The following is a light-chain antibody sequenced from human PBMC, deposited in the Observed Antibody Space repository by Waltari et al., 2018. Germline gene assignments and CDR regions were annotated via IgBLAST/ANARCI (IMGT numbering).Light chain of an antibody. CDR2: VNSDGSH. CDR3: QTGGHGTWV. V-gene: IGLV4-69*01. CDR1: SGHSSNA. J-gene: IGLJ3*02. Sequence: QLVLTQSPSASASLGASVKLTCPLSSGHSSNALPWLQQQPEKGPRYLMKVNSDGSHNKGDEIPDRFSGSSSGAERYLTISSLQSEDEADYYCQTGGHGTWVFGGGTKLTVL.